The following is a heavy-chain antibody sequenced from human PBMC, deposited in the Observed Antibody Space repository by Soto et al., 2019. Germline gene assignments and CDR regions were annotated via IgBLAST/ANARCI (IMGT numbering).Heavy chain of an antibody. J-gene: IGHJ4*02. V-gene: IGHV4-31*03. Sequence: QVQLQESGPGLVKPSQTLSLTCSVSGESISSAGYYWSWIRHHPGKGLEWIGYIYDSESTYYNPPHQRRVTISMDASKNNSAMRLSSVTAADTAVDYCARASGSSSAADYWGQGTLATVSS. CDR1: GESISSAGYY. CDR2: IYDSEST. CDR3: ARASGSSSAADY. D-gene: IGHD6-6*01.